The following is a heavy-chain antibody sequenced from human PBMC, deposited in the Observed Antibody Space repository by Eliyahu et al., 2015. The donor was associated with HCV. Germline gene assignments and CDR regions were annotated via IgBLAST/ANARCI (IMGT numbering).Heavy chain of an antibody. CDR2: IXNSGTX. D-gene: IGHD1-26*01. CDR1: GGSISRSTQ. V-gene: IGHV4-39*01. Sequence: QLQLQESGPGLVKPAETLSXTCTVXGGSISRSTQWGWIRQPPGKGLEWIGTIXNSGTXDCNPSLKSRVTISVDASNNQFSLKLNSVTAADTAVYYCARRRGGSYFDYWGQGTLVTVSS. CDR3: ARRRGGSYFDY. J-gene: IGHJ4*02.